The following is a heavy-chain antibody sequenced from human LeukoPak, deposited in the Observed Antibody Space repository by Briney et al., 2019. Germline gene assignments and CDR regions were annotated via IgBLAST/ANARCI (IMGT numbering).Heavy chain of an antibody. CDR3: VRRRTTFDMTFGGLIVDCLDV. Sequence: SETLSLTCTVSGASISSGSDYWGWIRQPPGKGLEWIGSIYYSGSGSIYYNPSLEGRVTLSVDTSKNQFSLKLSSVTAADTAVYYCVRRRTTFDMTFGGLIVDCLDVWGQGTTVTVSS. CDR2: IYYSGSGSI. V-gene: IGHV4-39*01. CDR1: GASISSGSDY. D-gene: IGHD3-16*02. J-gene: IGHJ6*02.